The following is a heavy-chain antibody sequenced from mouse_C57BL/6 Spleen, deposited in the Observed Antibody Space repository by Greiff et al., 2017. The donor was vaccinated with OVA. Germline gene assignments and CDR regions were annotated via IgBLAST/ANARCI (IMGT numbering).Heavy chain of an antibody. J-gene: IGHJ4*01. CDR2: INPNNGGT. V-gene: IGHV1-26*01. D-gene: IGHD2-5*01. Sequence: EVQLQQSGPELVKPGASVKISCKASGYTFTDYYMNWVKQSHGKSLEWIGDINPNNGGTSYNQKFKGKATLTVDKSSSTAYMELRSLTSEDSAVYYCARSGALIVPYYAMDYWGQGTSVTVSS. CDR3: ARSGALIVPYYAMDY. CDR1: GYTFTDYY.